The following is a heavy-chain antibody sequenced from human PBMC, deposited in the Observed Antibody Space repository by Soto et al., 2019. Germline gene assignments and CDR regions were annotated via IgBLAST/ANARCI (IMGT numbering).Heavy chain of an antibody. CDR3: ARAVPRYCSSTSCYDYYGMDV. Sequence: SQTLSLTCAISGDSVSSNSAAWNWIRQSPSRGLEWLGRTYYRSKWYNDYAVSVKSRITINPDTSKNQFSLQLNSVTPEDTAVYYCARAVPRYCSSTSCYDYYGMDVWGQGTTVTVSS. CDR1: GDSVSSNSAA. D-gene: IGHD2-2*01. V-gene: IGHV6-1*01. CDR2: TYYRSKWYN. J-gene: IGHJ6*02.